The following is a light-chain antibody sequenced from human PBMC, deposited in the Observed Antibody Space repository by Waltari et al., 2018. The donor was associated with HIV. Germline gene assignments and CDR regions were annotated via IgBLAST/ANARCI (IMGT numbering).Light chain of an antibody. V-gene: IGLV2-18*02. J-gene: IGLJ2*01. CDR2: EVT. CDR3: SSYSATNTVV. CDR1: HSAIGGYDL. Sequence: QSALTQPPSVSGSPGQSVTISCPGTHSAIGGYDLFSCYQQPPGTAPKLLIYEVTNRPSGVPGRFSASKSGTTASLTISGLQAGDEGDYYCSSYSATNTVVFGGGTKLTVL.